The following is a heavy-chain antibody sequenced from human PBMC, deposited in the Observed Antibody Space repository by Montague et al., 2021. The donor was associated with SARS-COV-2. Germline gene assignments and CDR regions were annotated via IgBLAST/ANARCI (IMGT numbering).Heavy chain of an antibody. CDR3: ARASWIVATVPDY. Sequence: SLRLSCAAYGFSFSSYHMNWVRQAPGKGLEWVSSISPSGDYIYSSDSLKGRFIISRDNAKNSLYLQMSSLRAEDTAIYYCARASWIVATVPDYWGQGTLVTVSS. D-gene: IGHD5-12*01. V-gene: IGHV3-21*01. J-gene: IGHJ4*02. CDR2: ISPSGDYI. CDR1: GFSFSSYH.